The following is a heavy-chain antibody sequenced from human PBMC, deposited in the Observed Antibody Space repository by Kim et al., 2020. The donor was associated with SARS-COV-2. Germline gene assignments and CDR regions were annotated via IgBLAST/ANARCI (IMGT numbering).Heavy chain of an antibody. CDR3: AREHRVGATIFFTGGY. CDR2: ISSSSSYI. Sequence: GGSLRLSCAASGFTFSSYSMNWVRQAPGKGLGWVSSISSSSSYIYYADSVKGRFTISRDNAKNSLYLQMNSLRAEDTAVYYCAREHRVGATIFFTGGYWGQGTLVTVSS. J-gene: IGHJ4*02. D-gene: IGHD1-26*01. V-gene: IGHV3-21*01. CDR1: GFTFSSYS.